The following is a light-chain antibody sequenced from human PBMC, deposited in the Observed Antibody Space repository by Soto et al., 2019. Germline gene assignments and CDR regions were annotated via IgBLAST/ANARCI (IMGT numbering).Light chain of an antibody. V-gene: IGKV3-15*01. J-gene: IGKJ1*01. Sequence: ETAMTQSPATLSLSLGERATLSCTASQSINSKLVWYQQKPGQAPRLLIYGASTRATGIPARFSGSGSGTEFTLTISSLQSEDLAVYYCQQYNEWPLWTFGQGTKLDI. CDR3: QQYNEWPLWT. CDR2: GAS. CDR1: QSINSK.